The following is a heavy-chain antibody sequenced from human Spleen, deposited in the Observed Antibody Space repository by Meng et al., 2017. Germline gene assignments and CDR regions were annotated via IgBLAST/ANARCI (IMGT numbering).Heavy chain of an antibody. CDR2: IYQSGST. J-gene: IGHJ4*02. CDR3: ARELDGDYIDY. V-gene: IGHV4-4*01. Sequence: SWLRQPPGKGLEWIGDIYQSGSTSYNPSLKSRVTISIDKSKNQFSLKMTSVVAADTAVYFCARELDGDYIDYWGQGTLVTVSS. D-gene: IGHD1-1*01.